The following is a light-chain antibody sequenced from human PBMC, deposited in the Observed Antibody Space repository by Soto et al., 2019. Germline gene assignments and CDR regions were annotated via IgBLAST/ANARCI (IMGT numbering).Light chain of an antibody. CDR1: QSISRW. Sequence: DIQMTQSPATLAASVGDRVTITCRASQSISRWLTWSQQKPGKAPKLLIYDASSLESGVPSRFSGSGSGTEFTLTISSLQPDDFATYYCQQYNSYSGTFGQGTKVDIK. J-gene: IGKJ1*01. CDR2: DAS. CDR3: QQYNSYSGT. V-gene: IGKV1-5*01.